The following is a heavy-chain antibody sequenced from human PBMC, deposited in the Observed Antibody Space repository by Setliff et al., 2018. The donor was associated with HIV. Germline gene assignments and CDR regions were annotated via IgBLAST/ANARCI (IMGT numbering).Heavy chain of an antibody. CDR3: ARASYSSGWYAVMDV. Sequence: LKISCAASGFTFSPYSMNWVRQAPGKGLAWVSYISRSSNTVYYADSLKGRFTISRDNAKNSLYLQMNSLRVEDTAVYYCARASYSSGWYAVMDVWGKGTTVTVSS. CDR2: ISRSSNTV. CDR1: GFTFSPYS. D-gene: IGHD6-19*01. J-gene: IGHJ6*03. V-gene: IGHV3-48*01.